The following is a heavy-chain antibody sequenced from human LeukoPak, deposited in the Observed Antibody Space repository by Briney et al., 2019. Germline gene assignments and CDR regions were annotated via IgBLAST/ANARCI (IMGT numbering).Heavy chain of an antibody. D-gene: IGHD6-19*01. CDR3: ARDSVAGRSYYYYYGMDV. CDR1: GGSISSYY. CDR2: IYYSGST. J-gene: IGHJ6*02. V-gene: IGHV4-59*01. Sequence: SETLSLTCTVSGGSISSYYWSWIRQPPGKGLEWIGYIYYSGSTNYNPSLKSRVTISVDTSKNQFPLKLSSVTAADTAVYYCARDSVAGRSYYYYYGMDVWGQGTTVTVSS.